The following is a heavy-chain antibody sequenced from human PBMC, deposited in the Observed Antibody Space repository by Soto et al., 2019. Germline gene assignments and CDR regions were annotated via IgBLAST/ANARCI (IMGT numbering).Heavy chain of an antibody. CDR1: GGSISSSSYY. CDR3: SRHLLSRFGSAAGTCDY. CDR2: IYYSGST. V-gene: IGHV4-39*01. D-gene: IGHD6-19*01. Sequence: QLQLQESGPGLVKPSETLSLTCTVSGGSISSSSYYWGWIRQPPGKGLEWIGSIYYSGSTYYNPSLKSGVTISVDTSKNQFSRKLSSVTAADTAVYYCSRHLLSRFGSAAGTCDYWGQGTLVTVSS. J-gene: IGHJ4*02.